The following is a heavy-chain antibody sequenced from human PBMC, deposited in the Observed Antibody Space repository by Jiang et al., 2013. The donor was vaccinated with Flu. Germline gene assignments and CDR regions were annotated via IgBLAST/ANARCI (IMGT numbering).Heavy chain of an antibody. Sequence: KPTQTLTLTCTFSGFSLSTSGMCVSWIRQPPGKALEWLARIDWDDDKYYSTSLKTRLTISKDTSKNQVVLTMTNMDPVDTATYYCARMRYYYDSSGYAVAFDIWGQGTMVTVSS. CDR2: IDWDDDK. V-gene: IGHV2-70*11. CDR3: ARMRYYYDSSGYAVAFDI. D-gene: IGHD3-22*01. J-gene: IGHJ3*02. CDR1: GFSLSTSGMC.